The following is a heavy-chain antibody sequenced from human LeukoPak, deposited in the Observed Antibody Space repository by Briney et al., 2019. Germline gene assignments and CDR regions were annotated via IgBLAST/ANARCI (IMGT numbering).Heavy chain of an antibody. Sequence: GGSLRLSCAASGFTFSSYAMHWVRQAPGKGLEWVAVISYDGSNKYYADSVKGRFTISRDNSKNSLYLQMNSLRAEDTAVYYCARDGSQNYYDFWSGYYPRTPNWFDPWGQGTLVTVSS. V-gene: IGHV3-30-3*01. CDR2: ISYDGSNK. CDR1: GFTFSSYA. CDR3: ARDGSQNYYDFWSGYYPRTPNWFDP. D-gene: IGHD3-3*01. J-gene: IGHJ5*02.